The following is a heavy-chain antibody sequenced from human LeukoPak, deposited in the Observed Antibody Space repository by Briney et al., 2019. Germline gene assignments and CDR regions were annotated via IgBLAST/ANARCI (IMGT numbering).Heavy chain of an antibody. J-gene: IGHJ4*02. CDR2: INTNTGNP. Sequence: PAASVKVSCKASGYTSTSCAMTWVRQAPGQGLEWMGWINTNTGNPTYAQGFTGRFVFSLDTSVSTAYLQISSLKAEDTAVYYCARARVGGRVGGGEGLERWGQGTLVTVSS. V-gene: IGHV7-4-1*02. D-gene: IGHD3-16*01. CDR3: ARARVGGRVGGGEGLER. CDR1: GYTSTSCA.